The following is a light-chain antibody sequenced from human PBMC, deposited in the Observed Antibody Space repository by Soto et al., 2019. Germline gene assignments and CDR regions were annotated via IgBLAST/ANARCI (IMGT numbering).Light chain of an antibody. CDR1: QSLLHSDGKTY. J-gene: IGKJ1*01. V-gene: IGKV2-29*03. Sequence: ILMTQTPLSLSIIPGQTASISCKSSQSLLHSDGKTYFYWYVQKAGQAPQPLIYEVSNRFSGVPERFSGSGSRTDFTLKISRVEADDVGIYYCIHAIDIPWTFGQGTKVDIX. CDR2: EVS. CDR3: IHAIDIPWT.